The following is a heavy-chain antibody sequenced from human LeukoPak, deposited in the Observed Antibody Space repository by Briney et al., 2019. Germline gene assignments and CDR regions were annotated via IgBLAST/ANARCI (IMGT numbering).Heavy chain of an antibody. V-gene: IGHV3-21*01. CDR3: AREEYSSGWYYFDY. D-gene: IGHD6-19*01. CDR1: GFTFSSYS. J-gene: IGHJ4*02. CDR2: IISSSSYI. Sequence: PGGSLRLSCAASGFTFSSYSMNWVRQAPGKGLEWVSSIISSSSYIYYADSVKGRFSISRDNAKNSLYLQMNSLRAEDTAVYYCAREEYSSGWYYFDYWGQGTLVTVSS.